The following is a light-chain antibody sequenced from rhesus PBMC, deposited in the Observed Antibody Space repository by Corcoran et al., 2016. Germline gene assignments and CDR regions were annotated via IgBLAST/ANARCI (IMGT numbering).Light chain of an antibody. V-gene: IGKV3S9*01. CDR1: QRVSSY. J-gene: IGKJ2*01. CDR2: GAS. Sequence: EIVMTQSPATLSLSPGERATLSCRASQRVSSYVAWYQQKPEQAPRLLIYGASSRATGIPDRFSGRGSGTDFTLIISSLEPEDVGVYYCQQYNNWNSFGQGTKVEIK. CDR3: QQYNNWNS.